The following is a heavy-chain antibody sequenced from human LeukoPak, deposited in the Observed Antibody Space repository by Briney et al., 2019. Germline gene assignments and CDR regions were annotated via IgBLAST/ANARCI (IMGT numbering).Heavy chain of an antibody. J-gene: IGHJ4*02. CDR2: IYTTGGTSGST. D-gene: IGHD3-16*02. CDR3: ARGYYDYVWGSYQNHRQLNY. V-gene: IGHV4-61*02. Sequence: KPSETLSLTCTVSGGSISSGNYYWSWIRQPAGKGLEYIGRIYTTGGTSGSTYYNPSLKSRVTISVDTSKNQFSLKLSSVTAADTAVYYCARGYYDYVWGSYQNHRQLNYWGQGTLVTVSS. CDR1: GGSISSGNYY.